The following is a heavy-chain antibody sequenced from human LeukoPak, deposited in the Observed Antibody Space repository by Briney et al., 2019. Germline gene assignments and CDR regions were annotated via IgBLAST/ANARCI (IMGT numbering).Heavy chain of an antibody. CDR2: INPNNGDT. Sequence: ASVKVSCKASGYTFTDYCIHWVRQAPGQGLEWMGWINPNNGDTNYAQNFQGSVTMTRDTSISTAYMELSRLRSDDTAVYYCAKDARVRAAAETDYWGQGTLVTVSS. V-gene: IGHV1-2*02. CDR3: AKDARVRAAAETDY. J-gene: IGHJ4*02. CDR1: GYTFTDYC. D-gene: IGHD3-10*02.